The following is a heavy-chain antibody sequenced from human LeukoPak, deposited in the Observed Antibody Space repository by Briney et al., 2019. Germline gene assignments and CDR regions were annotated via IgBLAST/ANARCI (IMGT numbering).Heavy chain of an antibody. V-gene: IGHV3-23*01. CDR2: ISGSGGST. CDR1: GFTFSSYA. J-gene: IGHJ4*02. CDR3: AKDAARGDFWSGYYTGMLI. Sequence: QAGGSLRLSCAASGFTFSSYAMSWVRQAPGKGLEWVSAISGSGGSTYYADSVKGRFTISRDNSKNTLYLQMNSLRAEDMAVYYCAKDAARGDFWSGYYTGMLIWGQGTLVTVSS. D-gene: IGHD3-3*01.